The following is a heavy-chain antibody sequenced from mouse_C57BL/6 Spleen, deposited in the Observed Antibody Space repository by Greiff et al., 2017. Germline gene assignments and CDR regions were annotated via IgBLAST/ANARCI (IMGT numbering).Heavy chain of an antibody. J-gene: IGHJ1*03. Sequence: EVQLMESGGGLVQPGGSLSLSCAASGFTFTDYYMSWVRQPPGKALEWLGFIRHKANGYTSEYSASVKGRFTISRDNSQSILYLKMNARRAEDSATYYCARLSSTVGYFDVWGTGTTVTVSS. V-gene: IGHV7-3*01. CDR1: GFTFTDYY. CDR2: IRHKANGYTS. D-gene: IGHD1-1*01. CDR3: ARLSSTVGYFDV.